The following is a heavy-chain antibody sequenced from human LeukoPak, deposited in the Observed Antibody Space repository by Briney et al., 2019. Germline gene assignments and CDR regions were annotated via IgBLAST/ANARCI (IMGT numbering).Heavy chain of an antibody. CDR1: GGSFSGYY. CDR3: ARGWGDGLFDG. V-gene: IGHV4-59*10. Sequence: SETLSLTCAVYGGSFSGYYWSWIRQPAGKGLEWIGRIYTSGSTNYNPSLKSRVTMSVDTSKNQFSLKLSSVTAADTAVYYCARGWGDGLFDGWGQGTLVTVSS. D-gene: IGHD5-24*01. J-gene: IGHJ5*02. CDR2: IYTSGST.